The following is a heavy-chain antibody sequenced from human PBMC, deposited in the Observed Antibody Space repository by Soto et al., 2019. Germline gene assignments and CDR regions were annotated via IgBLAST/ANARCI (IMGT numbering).Heavy chain of an antibody. Sequence: SETLSLTCAVSGDSVTENYLTWIRQSPEKGLEWIGNIYYSGISYSNPSLKSRVTISVDTSKNQFSLKLTSVTAADTAVYYCARHRSSSSHQYYYYMDVWGKGTTVTVSS. V-gene: IGHV4-59*08. J-gene: IGHJ6*03. CDR1: GDSVTENY. CDR3: ARHRSSSSHQYYYYMDV. D-gene: IGHD6-6*01. CDR2: IYYSGIS.